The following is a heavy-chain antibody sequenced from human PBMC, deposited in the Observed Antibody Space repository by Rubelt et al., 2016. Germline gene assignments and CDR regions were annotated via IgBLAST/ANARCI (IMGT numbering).Heavy chain of an antibody. V-gene: IGHV3-30*04. Sequence: SSYVLHWVRQAPGKGLEWVAVISSNGNIKYYADSVNGRFTISRDNSNNTLFLNMNSLRGEDTAVYYCATDPVEATTVRHFDYWGQGTLVTVSS. J-gene: IGHJ4*02. D-gene: IGHD1-26*01. CDR2: ISSNGNIK. CDR3: ATDPVEATTVRHFDY. CDR1: SSYV.